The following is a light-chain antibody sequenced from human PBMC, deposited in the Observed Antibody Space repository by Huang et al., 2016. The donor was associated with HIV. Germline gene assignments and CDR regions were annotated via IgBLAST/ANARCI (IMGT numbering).Light chain of an antibody. V-gene: IGKV3-11*01. Sequence: EIVLTQSPDTLSLSPGQRATLSCRASQSLNKCLNWYQHKPGQAPRRRFYDAANRAAGIPARFNGSGSGTDFTLTITSLKPEDFAIYYCQQRSNSLTFGGGTKVEIK. CDR1: QSLNKC. CDR3: QQRSNSLT. CDR2: DAA. J-gene: IGKJ4*01.